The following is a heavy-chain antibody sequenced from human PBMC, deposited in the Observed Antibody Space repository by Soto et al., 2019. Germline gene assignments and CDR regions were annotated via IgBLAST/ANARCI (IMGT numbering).Heavy chain of an antibody. Sequence: ASVKVSCKASGYTFTSYAMHWVRQAPGQRLEWMGWINAGNGNTKYSQKFQGRVTITRDTSASTAYMELSSLRSEDTAVYYCARGYSGYDYYDYWGQGTLVTVSS. CDR3: ARGYSGYDYYDY. D-gene: IGHD5-12*01. V-gene: IGHV1-3*01. J-gene: IGHJ4*02. CDR1: GYTFTSYA. CDR2: INAGNGNT.